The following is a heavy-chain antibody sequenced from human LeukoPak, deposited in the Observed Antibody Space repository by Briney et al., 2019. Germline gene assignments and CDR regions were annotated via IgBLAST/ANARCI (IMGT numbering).Heavy chain of an antibody. CDR1: GFTFSSYN. J-gene: IGHJ4*02. CDR3: AKPAKTDYADY. Sequence: GGSLRLSCAASGFTFSSYNMNWVRQAPGKGLEWVSYISSSGSTIYYADSVKGRFTISRDNSKNTLYLQMNSLRAEDTALYYCAKPAKTDYADYWGQGTLVTVSS. CDR2: ISSSGSTI. D-gene: IGHD1-14*01. V-gene: IGHV3-48*01.